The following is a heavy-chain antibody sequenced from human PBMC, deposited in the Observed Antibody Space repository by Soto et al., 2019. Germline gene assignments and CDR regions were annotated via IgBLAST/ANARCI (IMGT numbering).Heavy chain of an antibody. CDR1: GGTFSSYA. CDR3: ASPIAARPGYYYGMDV. D-gene: IGHD6-6*01. CDR2: SIPIFGTA. J-gene: IGHJ6*02. V-gene: IGHV1-69*01. Sequence: QVQLVQSGAEVKKPGSSVKVSCKASGGTFSSYAISWVRQAPGQGLEWMGGSIPIFGTANYAQKFQGRVTITGDESTSTAYMELSSLRSEDTAVYYCASPIAARPGYYYGMDVWGQGTTVTVSS.